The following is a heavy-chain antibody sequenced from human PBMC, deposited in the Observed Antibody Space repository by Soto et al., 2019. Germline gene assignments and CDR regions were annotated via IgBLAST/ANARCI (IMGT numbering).Heavy chain of an antibody. V-gene: IGHV3-30*18. Sequence: QVQLVESGGGVVQPGTSLRLSCAASGFTFNNYGMHWVRQAPGTGLEWVAAISSHGSDKYYTDSVKGRLTISRDNSKNTLYLQMHSLRAEDSAVYCCAKDQGIAASHGIDWGQGTMVTVSS. CDR3: AKDQGIAASHGID. D-gene: IGHD6-13*01. CDR1: GFTFNNYG. CDR2: ISSHGSDK. J-gene: IGHJ3*01.